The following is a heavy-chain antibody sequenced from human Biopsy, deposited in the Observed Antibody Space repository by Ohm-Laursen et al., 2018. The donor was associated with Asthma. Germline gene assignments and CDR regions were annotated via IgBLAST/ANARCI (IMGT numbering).Heavy chain of an antibody. Sequence: SETLSLTCTVSGVSISSDYWSWIRQPPGKGLEWIGHIYYSGSTNYQPSLKSRVTISVDTSKNQFSLKLRSVTAADTAVYSCARHMKGVSVFDIWGQGTMVIVSS. CDR3: ARHMKGVSVFDI. D-gene: IGHD3-10*01. CDR1: GVSISSDY. CDR2: IYYSGST. J-gene: IGHJ3*02. V-gene: IGHV4-59*01.